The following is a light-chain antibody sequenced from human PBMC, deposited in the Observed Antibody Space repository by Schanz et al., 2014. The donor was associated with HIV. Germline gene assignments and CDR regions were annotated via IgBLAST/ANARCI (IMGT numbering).Light chain of an antibody. J-gene: IGKJ3*01. CDR1: QSVSSY. CDR3: QQYATSAFT. CDR2: DAS. V-gene: IGKV3-11*01. Sequence: EIVLTQSPATLSLSPGERATLSCRASQSVSSYLAWYQQKPGQAPRLLIYDASHRAAGIPARLSGSGSGTDFTLTISRLEPEDFAVYYCQQYATSAFTFGPGTKVDIE.